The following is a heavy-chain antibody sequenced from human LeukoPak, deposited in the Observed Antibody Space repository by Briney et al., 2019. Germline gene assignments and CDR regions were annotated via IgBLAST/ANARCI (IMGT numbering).Heavy chain of an antibody. V-gene: IGHV4-39*07. CDR1: GGSISSSSYY. J-gene: IGHJ3*02. CDR3: VSFGVSLGAFDI. D-gene: IGHD3-3*01. CDR2: IYYSGST. Sequence: PSETLSLTCTVSGGSISSSSYYWGWIRQPPGKGLEWIGSIYYSGSTYYNPSLKSRVTISVDTSKNQFSLKLSSVTAADTAVYYCVSFGVSLGAFDIWGQGTMVTVSS.